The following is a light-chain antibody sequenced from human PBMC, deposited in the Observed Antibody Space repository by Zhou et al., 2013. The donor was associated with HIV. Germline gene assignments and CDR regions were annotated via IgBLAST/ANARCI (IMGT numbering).Light chain of an antibody. V-gene: IGKV3-11*01. CDR3: QQRSHWPPT. Sequence: EVVMTQSPATLSVSPGDRATLSCRASQSVSTNLAWYQQKPGQAPRLLIYAASTRATGIPARFSGSGSGTDFTLAINSLEPEDFAVYYCQQRSHWPPTFGQGTKLDIK. J-gene: IGKJ2*01. CDR1: QSVSTN. CDR2: AAS.